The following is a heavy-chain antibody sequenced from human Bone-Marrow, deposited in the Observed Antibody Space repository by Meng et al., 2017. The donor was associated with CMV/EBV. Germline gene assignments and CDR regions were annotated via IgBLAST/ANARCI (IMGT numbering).Heavy chain of an antibody. Sequence: ASVKVSCKASGYTFTSYDINWLRQSTGQGLEWMGWTNPNSGNTGYAQKFQGRVTMTRNTSISTAYREPGSLRSEDTAVYYCARLWDSFYYYYGMVVWGQGTTVTVSS. V-gene: IGHV1-8*01. CDR2: TNPNSGNT. D-gene: IGHD3/OR15-3a*01. CDR3: ARLWDSFYYYYGMVV. CDR1: GYTFTSYD. J-gene: IGHJ6*01.